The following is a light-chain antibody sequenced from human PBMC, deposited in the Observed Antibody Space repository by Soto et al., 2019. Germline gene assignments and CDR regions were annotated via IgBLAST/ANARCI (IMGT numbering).Light chain of an antibody. CDR1: QSVGTN. CDR2: RVS. J-gene: IGKJ1*01. Sequence: ERVMTQSPVTLSVSPGESVPLSCRASQSVGTNLAWYQQKPGQAPSLLIYRVSTRATGIPTRFSGSGSGRQFTLTISSLPSEDFEVYYCQQYNNSPQTFGQGTKVDIK. V-gene: IGKV3-15*01. CDR3: QQYNNSPQT.